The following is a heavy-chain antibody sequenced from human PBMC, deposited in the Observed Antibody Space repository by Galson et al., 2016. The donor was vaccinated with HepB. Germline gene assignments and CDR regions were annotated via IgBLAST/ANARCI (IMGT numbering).Heavy chain of an antibody. J-gene: IGHJ4*02. CDR1: GYTFTNYA. D-gene: IGHD6-13*01. V-gene: IGHV1-3*01. Sequence: SVKVSCKADGYTFTNYAMHWVRQAPGQRLEWMGWINAVNGDTKYSQNFQGRATIARDTSASTAHMELSSLRSEDTAVYDCARGDSSSWDSGRSFDYWGQGTLFTVSS. CDR3: ARGDSSSWDSGRSFDY. CDR2: INAVNGDT.